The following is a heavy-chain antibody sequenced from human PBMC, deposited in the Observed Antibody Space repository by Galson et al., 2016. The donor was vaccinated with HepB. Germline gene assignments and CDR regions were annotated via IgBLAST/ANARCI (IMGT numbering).Heavy chain of an antibody. Sequence: SLRLSCAASGFTFSGHWMHWVRQAPGKGLEWVSRLNRDGSSTDYADSVKGRFTISRDNAKNTVYVQMNSLRAEDTALYYCARGMGDRYAMDFWGQGTTVTVSS. CDR1: GFTFSGHW. J-gene: IGHJ6*02. CDR3: ARGMGDRYAMDF. V-gene: IGHV3-74*01. D-gene: IGHD3-16*01. CDR2: LNRDGSST.